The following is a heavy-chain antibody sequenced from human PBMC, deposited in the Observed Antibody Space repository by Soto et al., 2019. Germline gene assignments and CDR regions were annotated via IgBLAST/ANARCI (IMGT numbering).Heavy chain of an antibody. CDR1: GFTFSSYA. CDR2: ISYDGSNK. J-gene: IGHJ3*02. D-gene: IGHD6-13*01. V-gene: IGHV3-30-3*01. Sequence: QVQLVESGGGVVQPGRSLRLSCAASGFTFSSYAMHWVRQAPGKGLEWVAVISYDGSNKYYADSVKGRFTISRDNSKNTLDLQMNSLRAEDTAVYYCARQAAAGPDAFDIWGKGTMVTVSS. CDR3: ARQAAAGPDAFDI.